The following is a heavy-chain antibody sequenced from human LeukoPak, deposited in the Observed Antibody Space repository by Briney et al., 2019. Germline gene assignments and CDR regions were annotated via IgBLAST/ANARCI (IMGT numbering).Heavy chain of an antibody. CDR3: ARGTGFDP. Sequence: NPSETLSLTCTVSNYSISSGYYWGWIRQSPGKGLEWIGDVYHSGTTNYNPSLKSRVAISVDTSKNQFSLRLSSVTAADTAIYYCARGTGFDPWGQGTLVTVSS. CDR1: NYSISSGYY. D-gene: IGHD1-14*01. CDR2: VYHSGTT. J-gene: IGHJ5*02. V-gene: IGHV4-38-2*02.